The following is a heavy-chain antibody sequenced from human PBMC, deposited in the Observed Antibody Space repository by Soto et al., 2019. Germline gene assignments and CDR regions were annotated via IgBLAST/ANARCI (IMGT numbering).Heavy chain of an antibody. V-gene: IGHV3-9*01. J-gene: IGHJ6*03. CDR2: ISWNSGSI. CDR3: AKDIFRDYFNYYGSGSYMDV. CDR1: GFTFDDYA. D-gene: IGHD3-10*01. Sequence: EVQLVESGGGLVQPGRSLRLSCAASGFTFDDYAMNWVRQAPGKGLEWVSGISWNSGSIGYADSVKGRFTISRDNAKNSLYLQMNSLRAEDTALYYCAKDIFRDYFNYYGSGSYMDVWGKGTTVTVSS.